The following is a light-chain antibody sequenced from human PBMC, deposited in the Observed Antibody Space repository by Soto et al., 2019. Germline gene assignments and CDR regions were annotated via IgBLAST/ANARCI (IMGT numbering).Light chain of an antibody. Sequence: DIQLTQSPSFLSASVGDRVTVSCRASQDISTSLAWFQQKAGKVPQLLVYPASTLQDGVPSRFSGSGSGTYFPLTINNLQAEDFATYDCQHLRTYPFSFGPGTKLDI. CDR3: QHLRTYPFS. CDR2: PAS. J-gene: IGKJ2*03. V-gene: IGKV1-9*01. CDR1: QDISTS.